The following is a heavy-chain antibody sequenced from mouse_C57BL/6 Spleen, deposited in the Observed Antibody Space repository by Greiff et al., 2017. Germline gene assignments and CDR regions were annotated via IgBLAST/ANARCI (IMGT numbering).Heavy chain of an antibody. CDR3: ARWYDYAVDY. CDR1: GYTFTSYW. J-gene: IGHJ2*01. V-gene: IGHV1-72*01. CDR2: IAPNSGGT. Sequence: QVQLQQPGAELVKPGASVKLSCKASGYTFTSYWMHWVKQRPGRGLEWIGRIAPNSGGTKYNEKFKGKATLTVDKPYSTAYMQISSLTSEDSAVYYCARWYDYAVDYWGQGTTLTVSS. D-gene: IGHD2-4*01.